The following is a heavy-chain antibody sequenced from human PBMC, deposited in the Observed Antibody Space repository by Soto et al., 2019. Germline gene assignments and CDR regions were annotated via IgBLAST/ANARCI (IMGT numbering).Heavy chain of an antibody. CDR2: ISYDGSNK. CDR3: AKDFSSGWYI. J-gene: IGHJ4*02. D-gene: IGHD6-19*01. CDR1: GFTFSSYG. V-gene: IGHV3-30*18. Sequence: PGGSLRLSCAASGFTFSSYGMHWVRQAPGKGLEWVAVISYDGSNKYYADSVKGRFTISRDNSKNTLYLQMNSLRAEDTAVYYCAKDFSSGWYIWGQGTLVTVSS.